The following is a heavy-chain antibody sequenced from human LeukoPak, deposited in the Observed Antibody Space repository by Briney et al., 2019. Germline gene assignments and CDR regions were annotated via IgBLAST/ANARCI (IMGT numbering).Heavy chain of an antibody. CDR1: GDSVSSNSAA. CDR3: ARDVGEVEELHFGDWGYYYYYMDV. J-gene: IGHJ6*03. D-gene: IGHD1-7*01. Sequence: SQTLSLTRAISGDSVSSNSAAWNWIRQSPSRGLEWLGRTYYRSKWYNDYAVSVKSRITINPDTSKNQFSLQLNSVTPEDTAVYYCARDVGEVEELHFGDWGYYYYYMDVWGKGTTVTVSS. V-gene: IGHV6-1*01. CDR2: TYYRSKWYN.